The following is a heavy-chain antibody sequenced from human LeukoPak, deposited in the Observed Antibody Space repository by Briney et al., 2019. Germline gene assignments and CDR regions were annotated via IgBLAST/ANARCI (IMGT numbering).Heavy chain of an antibody. V-gene: IGHV2-5*02. D-gene: IGHD2-8*01. CDR1: GFSLSTSGVG. J-gene: IGHJ2*01. CDR2: IYWDDDK. CDR3: AHVLGRMVYARRKWYFDL. Sequence: SGPTLVNPTQTLTLTCTFSGFSLSTSGVGVVWIRQPPGKALEWLALIYWDDDKRYSPSLKSRLTITKDTSKNQVVLTMTNMDPVDTATYYCAHVLGRMVYARRKWYFDLWGRGTLVTVSS.